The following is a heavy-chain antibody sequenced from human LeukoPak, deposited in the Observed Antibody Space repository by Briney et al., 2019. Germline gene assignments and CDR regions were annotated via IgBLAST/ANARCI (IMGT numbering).Heavy chain of an antibody. CDR1: GGTISNYV. CDR3: ARGPQAGAFDL. CDR2: IIPIFTTA. D-gene: IGHD6-25*01. V-gene: IGHV1-69*13. J-gene: IGHJ3*01. Sequence: GASVKVSCKAAGGTISNYVISWVRQAPGQGLEWMGGIIPIFTTANYAQKFQGRVTITADESTGTAYMELSSLRSEDTAVYYCARGPQAGAFDLWGQGTMVTVSS.